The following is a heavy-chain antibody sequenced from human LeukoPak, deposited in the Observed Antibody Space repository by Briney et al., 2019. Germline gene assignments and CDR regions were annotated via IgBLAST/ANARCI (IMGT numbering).Heavy chain of an antibody. CDR2: INHSGST. CDR1: GGSVSSGYY. J-gene: IGHJ4*02. D-gene: IGHD3-3*01. Sequence: PSETLSLTCTVSGGSVSSGYYWSWIRQPPGKGLEWIGEINHSGSTNYNPSLKSRVTISVDTSKNQFSLKLSSVTAADTAVYYCARGRSSGITIFGVVIHYEYWGQGTLVTVSS. CDR3: ARGRSSGITIFGVVIHYEY. V-gene: IGHV4-34*01.